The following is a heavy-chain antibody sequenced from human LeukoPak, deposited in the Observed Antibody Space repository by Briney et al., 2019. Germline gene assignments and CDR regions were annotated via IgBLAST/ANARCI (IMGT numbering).Heavy chain of an antibody. Sequence: GGSLRLSCAASGFTFSSYSMNWVRQAPGKGLEWGSAISLSSSYIYYADSVKGRFTISRDNAKNSLYLQMNSLRAEDTAVYYCARDLPNYYDSRGYYYYFDYWGQGTLVTVSS. J-gene: IGHJ4*02. D-gene: IGHD3-22*01. CDR1: GFTFSSYS. CDR2: ISLSSSYI. CDR3: ARDLPNYYDSRGYYYYFDY. V-gene: IGHV3-21*01.